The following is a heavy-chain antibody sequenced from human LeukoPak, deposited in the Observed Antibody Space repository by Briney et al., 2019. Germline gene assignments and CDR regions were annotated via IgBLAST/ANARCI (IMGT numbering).Heavy chain of an antibody. V-gene: IGHV4-61*01. Sequence: SETLSLTCTVSGGSISSSSYYWSWIRQPPGKGLEWIGYMYYSGSTNYNPSLKSRVTISVDTSKNQFSLKLSSVTAADTAVYYCARDVGSSYGSWDYWGQGTLVTVSS. CDR1: GGSISSSSYY. CDR2: MYYSGST. J-gene: IGHJ4*02. CDR3: ARDVGSSYGSWDY. D-gene: IGHD6-13*01.